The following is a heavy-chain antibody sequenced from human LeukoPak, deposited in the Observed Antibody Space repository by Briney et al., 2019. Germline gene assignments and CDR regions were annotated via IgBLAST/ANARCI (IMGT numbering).Heavy chain of an antibody. CDR2: IRSKTYDGTT. CDR3: TRVWLQYFDY. Sequence: GGSLRLSCAASGFTFSSYTMSWVRQAPGKGLEWVGFIRSKTYDGTTEYAASVKGRFTISRDDSKRIAYLQMNSLKTDDTAVYYCTRVWLQYFDYWGQGTLITVSS. CDR1: GFTFSSYT. V-gene: IGHV3-49*04. D-gene: IGHD5-24*01. J-gene: IGHJ4*02.